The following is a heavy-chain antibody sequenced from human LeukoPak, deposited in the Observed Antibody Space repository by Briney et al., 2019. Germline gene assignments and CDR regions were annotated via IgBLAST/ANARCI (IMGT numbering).Heavy chain of an antibody. Sequence: GGSLRLSCAASGFTFSDYSMNWVRQAPGKGLEWISYTGIDSGNTNYADSVKGRFTISGDKAKNSLYLQMNSLRVEDTAVYYCARDYKYAFDNWGQGTLVTVSS. D-gene: IGHD5-24*01. J-gene: IGHJ4*02. CDR3: ARDYKYAFDN. V-gene: IGHV3-48*01. CDR1: GFTFSDYS. CDR2: TGIDSGNT.